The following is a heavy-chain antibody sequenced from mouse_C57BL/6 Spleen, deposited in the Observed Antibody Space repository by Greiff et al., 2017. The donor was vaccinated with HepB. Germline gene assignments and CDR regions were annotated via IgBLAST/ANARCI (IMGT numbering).Heavy chain of an antibody. V-gene: IGHV10-1*01. CDR1: GFSFNTYA. J-gene: IGHJ3*01. CDR3: VRRDLYYDYDGEVFAY. D-gene: IGHD2-4*01. CDR2: IRSKSNNYAT. Sequence: DVMLVESGGGLVQPKGSLKLSCAASGFSFNTYAMNWVRQAPGKGLEWVARIRSKSNNYATYYADSVKDRFTISRDDSESMLYLQMNNLKTEDTAMYYCVRRDLYYDYDGEVFAYWGQGTLVTVSA.